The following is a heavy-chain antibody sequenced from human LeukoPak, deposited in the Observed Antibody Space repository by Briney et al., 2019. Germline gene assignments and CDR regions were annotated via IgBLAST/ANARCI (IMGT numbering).Heavy chain of an antibody. J-gene: IGHJ3*02. CDR3: AKSPGYSYGLGAFDI. Sequence: AGGSLRLSCAASGFTFDDYAMHWVRQAPGKGLEWVSGISWNSGSIGYADSVKGRFTISRDNAKNSLYLQMNSLRAEDTALYYCAKSPGYSYGLGAFDIWGQGTMVTVSS. D-gene: IGHD5-18*01. CDR1: GFTFDDYA. CDR2: ISWNSGSI. V-gene: IGHV3-9*01.